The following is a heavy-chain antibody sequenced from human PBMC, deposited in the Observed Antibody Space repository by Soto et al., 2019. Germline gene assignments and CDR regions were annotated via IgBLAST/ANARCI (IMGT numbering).Heavy chain of an antibody. D-gene: IGHD3-16*01. V-gene: IGHV4-59*01. J-gene: IGHJ4*02. CDR1: GVSSTSFY. Sequence: TSETLSLTCTVSGVSSTSFYWSWIRQSPGKGLEWIGYIFDNGDVKYNPSLMSRLTMSIDMSKNEFSLRLKSVTAADTAMYYCARGWGSKWYYFDSWGEGTLVTVSS. CDR3: ARGWGSKWYYFDS. CDR2: IFDNGDV.